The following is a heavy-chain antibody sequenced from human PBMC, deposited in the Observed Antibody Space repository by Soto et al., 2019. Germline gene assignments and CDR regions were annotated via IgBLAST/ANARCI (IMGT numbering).Heavy chain of an antibody. V-gene: IGHV3-23*01. CDR1: GFAFSTYA. CDR2: ISGSDGST. J-gene: IGHJ4*02. Sequence: EMQLLESGGGLVQPGGSLRLSCAASGFAFSTYAMTWVRQVPGKGLEWVSSISGSDGSTYYADSVKGRFTISRDNSKNTLYLQRNRLRVEDTAVYYCTKRGCSSIHCYSNCWGQGTLVTVSS. CDR3: TKRGCSSIHCYSNC. D-gene: IGHD2-2*01.